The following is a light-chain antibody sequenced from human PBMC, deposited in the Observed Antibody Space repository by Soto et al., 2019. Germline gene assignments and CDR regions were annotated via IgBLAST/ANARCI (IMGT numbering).Light chain of an antibody. V-gene: IGKV1-5*03. J-gene: IGKJ4*01. Sequence: DSQMTQYPSTLSASVGDRVTITCRASQSICSWLAWYQQKPGKAPKLLISKASTLQSGVPPRFSGSGSGTEFTLTISSLQPDDFATYYCQQYESYPMTFGGGTKVEIK. CDR3: QQYESYPMT. CDR2: KAS. CDR1: QSICSW.